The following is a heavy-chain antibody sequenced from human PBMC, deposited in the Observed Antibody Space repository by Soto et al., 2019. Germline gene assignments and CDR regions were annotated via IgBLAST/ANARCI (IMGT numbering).Heavy chain of an antibody. CDR2: IKSKTDGGTT. J-gene: IGHJ4*02. CDR3: TTGVSRIAARPENY. D-gene: IGHD6-6*01. V-gene: IGHV3-15*01. Sequence: GSLRLSCAASGFTFSNAWMSWVRQAPGKGLEWVGRIKSKTDGGTTDYAAPVKGRFTISRDDSKNTLYLQMNSLKTEDTAVYYCTTGVSRIAARPENYWGQGTLVTVSS. CDR1: GFTFSNAW.